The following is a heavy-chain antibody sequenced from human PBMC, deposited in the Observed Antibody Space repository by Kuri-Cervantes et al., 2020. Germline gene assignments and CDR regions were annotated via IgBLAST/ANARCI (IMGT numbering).Heavy chain of an antibody. CDR1: GFTFSTYA. CDR2: IYHSGST. CDR3: ARVGYYYDSSGYYDY. Sequence: ESLKISCAASGFTFSTYAMTWVRQPPGKGLEWIGEIYHSGSTNYNPSLKSRVTISVDKSKNHFSLKLNSVTAADTAVYYCARVGYYYDSSGYYDYWGQGTLVTVSS. D-gene: IGHD3-22*01. J-gene: IGHJ4*02. V-gene: IGHV4-34*01.